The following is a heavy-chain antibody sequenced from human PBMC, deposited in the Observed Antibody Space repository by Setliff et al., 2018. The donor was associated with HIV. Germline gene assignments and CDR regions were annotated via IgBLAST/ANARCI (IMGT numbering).Heavy chain of an antibody. CDR3: VDC. CDR2: ISSSGSTI. CDR1: GFTFRSYE. J-gene: IGHJ4*02. V-gene: IGHV3-48*03. Sequence: PGGSLRLSCAASGFTFRSYEMNWVRQAPGKGLEWVSYISSSGSTIFYADSVKGRFTISRDNAKNSLYLQMNSLRAVTVRNVAAVDCWGQGTLVTVSS. D-gene: IGHD6-19*01.